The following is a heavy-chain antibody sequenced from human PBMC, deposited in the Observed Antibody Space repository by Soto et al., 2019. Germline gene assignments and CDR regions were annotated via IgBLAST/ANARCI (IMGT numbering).Heavy chain of an antibody. V-gene: IGHV4-31*03. J-gene: IGHJ6*02. CDR1: GGSISSGGYY. CDR2: IYYSGST. CDR3: ARDPTDIGYCSGGSCGDGMDV. Sequence: PSDTLSLTCTVSGGSISSGGYYWSWIRQHPGKGLEWIGYIYYSGSTYYNPSLKSRVTISVDTSKNQFSLKLSSVTAADTAVYYCARDPTDIGYCSGGSCGDGMDVWGQGXTVTVSS. D-gene: IGHD2-15*01.